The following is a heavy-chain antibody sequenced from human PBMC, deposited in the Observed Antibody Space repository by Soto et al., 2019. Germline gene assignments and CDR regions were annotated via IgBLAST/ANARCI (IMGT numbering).Heavy chain of an antibody. Sequence: QVQLVQSGAEVKKPGSSVRVSCKASGGTFNNYAVHWVRQAPGQGLEWMGGIIPKFSTSSSAQKFQGRVTMNVDSSTNMAYMELIRLTSEDTALYYCARGGVGSQSYAFDIWGQGTAVTVSS. J-gene: IGHJ3*02. CDR3: ARGGVGSQSYAFDI. V-gene: IGHV1-69*06. CDR1: GGTFNNYA. D-gene: IGHD3-16*01. CDR2: IIPKFSTS.